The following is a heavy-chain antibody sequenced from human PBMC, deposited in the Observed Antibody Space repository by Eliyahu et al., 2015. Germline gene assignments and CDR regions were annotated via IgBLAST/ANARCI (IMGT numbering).Heavy chain of an antibody. CDR1: GFTVSSYY. J-gene: IGHJ4*02. CDR3: ASPPYSGSYYGGY. V-gene: IGHV3-53*01. Sequence: EVQLVXSGGGXVQPGGSLRLSCAASGFTVSSYYXSWVRQAPGKGLEWVSGIYSGGSTYYADSVKGRFTISRDNSKNTVYLQMNTLRAEDTAVFYCASPPYSGSYYGGYWGQGTLVTVSS. D-gene: IGHD1-26*01. CDR2: IYSGGST.